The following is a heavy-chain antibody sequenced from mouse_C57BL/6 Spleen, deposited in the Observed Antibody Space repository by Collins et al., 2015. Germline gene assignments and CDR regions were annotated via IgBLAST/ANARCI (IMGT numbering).Heavy chain of an antibody. CDR1: GYSITSGYD. Sequence: DVQLQESGPGMVKPSQSLSLTCTVTGYSITSGYDWHWIRHFPGNKLEWMGYISYSGSTNYNPSLKSRISITHDTSKNHFFLKLNSVTTEDTATYYCARSLLGGSLFAYWGQGTLVTVSA. CDR3: ARSLLGGSLFAY. J-gene: IGHJ3*01. V-gene: IGHV3-1*01. D-gene: IGHD6-1*01. CDR2: ISYSGST.